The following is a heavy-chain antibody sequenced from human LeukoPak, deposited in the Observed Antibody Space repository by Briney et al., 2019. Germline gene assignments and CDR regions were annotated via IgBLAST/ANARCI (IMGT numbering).Heavy chain of an antibody. CDR3: AKVVSGSYSGAFDY. Sequence: GGSLRLSCAASGFTVSSNYMSWVRQAPGKGLEWVSVIYSGGSTYYSDSVTGRFTISRDNSKNTLYLQMNSLRAEDTAVYYCAKVVSGSYSGAFDYWGQGTLVSVSS. CDR2: IYSGGST. D-gene: IGHD1-26*01. V-gene: IGHV3-53*01. CDR1: GFTVSSNY. J-gene: IGHJ4*02.